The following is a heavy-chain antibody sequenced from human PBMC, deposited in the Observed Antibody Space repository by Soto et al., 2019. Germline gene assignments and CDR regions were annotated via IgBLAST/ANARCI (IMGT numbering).Heavy chain of an antibody. D-gene: IGHD2-2*01. V-gene: IGHV1-18*01. CDR1: GYTFTSHG. J-gene: IGHJ5*02. CDR3: ARDWALIVVVPAAKVWFDP. CDR2: ISAYNGNT. Sequence: ASVKVSCKASGYTFTSHGISWVRQAPGQGLEWMGWISAYNGNTNYAQKLQGRVTMTTDTSTSTAYMELRSLRSDDTAVYYCARDWALIVVVPAAKVWFDPWGQGTLVTVSS.